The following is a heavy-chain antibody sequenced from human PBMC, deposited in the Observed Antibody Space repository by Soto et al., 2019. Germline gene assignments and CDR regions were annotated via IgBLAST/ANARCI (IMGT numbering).Heavy chain of an antibody. V-gene: IGHV1-69*13. CDR3: ARANNPTTYSGLTTLDPFDY. Sequence: GASVKVSCKASGGTFSSYAISWVRQAPGQGLEWMGGIIPIFGTANYAQKFQGRVTITADESTSTAYMELSSLRSEDTAVYYCARANNPTTYSGLTTLDPFDYWGQGTLVTVSS. CDR2: IIPIFGTA. CDR1: GGTFSSYA. J-gene: IGHJ4*02. D-gene: IGHD1-26*01.